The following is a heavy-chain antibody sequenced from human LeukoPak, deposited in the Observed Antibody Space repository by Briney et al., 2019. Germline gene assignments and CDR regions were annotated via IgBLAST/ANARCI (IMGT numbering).Heavy chain of an antibody. D-gene: IGHD1-26*01. CDR1: GFTFSSYE. Sequence: GGSLRLSCAASGFTFSSYEMNWVRQAPGKGLEWVAFIRYDGSNKYYADSVRGRFTISRDNSKNTLYLQMNSLRAEDTAVYYCAKDTYSGSYYFDYWGQGTLVTVSS. CDR3: AKDTYSGSYYFDY. V-gene: IGHV3-30*02. J-gene: IGHJ4*02. CDR2: IRYDGSNK.